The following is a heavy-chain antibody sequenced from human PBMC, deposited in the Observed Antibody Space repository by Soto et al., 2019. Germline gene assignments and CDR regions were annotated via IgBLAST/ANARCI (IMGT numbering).Heavy chain of an antibody. CDR3: ARVAVTTSWWFDP. CDR2: IIPIFGTA. J-gene: IGHJ5*02. CDR1: GGTFSSYA. V-gene: IGHV1-69*13. Sequence: GASVKVSCKASGGTFSSYAISWVRQAPGQGLEWMGGIIPIFGTANYAQKFQGRVTITADESTSTAYMELSSLRSEDTAVYYCARVAVTTSWWFDPWGQGTLVTVSS. D-gene: IGHD4-17*01.